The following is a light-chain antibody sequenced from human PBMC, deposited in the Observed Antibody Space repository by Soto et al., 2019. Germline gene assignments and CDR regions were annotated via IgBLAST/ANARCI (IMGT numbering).Light chain of an antibody. CDR1: QSVSSN. CDR2: GAS. J-gene: IGKJ1*01. V-gene: IGKV3-15*01. CDR3: QQYNNGPPLT. Sequence: EIVMTQSPATLSVSPGERATLSCRASQSVSSNLAWYQQKPGQAPRLLIYGASTRATGIPARFIGSGSGTEFTLTISSLQSEDFAVYYCQQYNNGPPLTCGQGTKVEIK.